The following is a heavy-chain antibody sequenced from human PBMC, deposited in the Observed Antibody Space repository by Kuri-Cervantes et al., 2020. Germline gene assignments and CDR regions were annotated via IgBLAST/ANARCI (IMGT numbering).Heavy chain of an antibody. CDR3: ARGRGGITMVRGRNNWFDP. V-gene: IGHV4-61*01. J-gene: IGHJ5*02. CDR2: IYYSGST. CDR1: GGSVSSGSYY. D-gene: IGHD3-10*01. Sequence: SETLSLTCSLSGGSVSSGSYYWSWIRQPPGKGLEWIGYIYYSGSTNYNPSLKSRVTISVDTSKNQFSLKLSSVTAADTAVYYCARGRGGITMVRGRNNWFDPWGQGTLVTVSS.